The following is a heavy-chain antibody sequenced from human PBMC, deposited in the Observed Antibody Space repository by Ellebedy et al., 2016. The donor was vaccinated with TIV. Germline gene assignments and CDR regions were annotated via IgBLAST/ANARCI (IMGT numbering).Heavy chain of an antibody. D-gene: IGHD3-22*01. CDR2: ISGSGDTT. CDR1: GFTFSNYA. Sequence: GESLKISCAASGFTFSNYAINWVRQAPGKGPEWVSAISGSGDTTYYADSVKGRFTISRDNSKKTLSLQMNSLSADDTAVYYCAKGRGGGSDSSAPRYYFDYWGQGTLVTVSS. J-gene: IGHJ4*02. CDR3: AKGRGGGSDSSAPRYYFDY. V-gene: IGHV3-23*01.